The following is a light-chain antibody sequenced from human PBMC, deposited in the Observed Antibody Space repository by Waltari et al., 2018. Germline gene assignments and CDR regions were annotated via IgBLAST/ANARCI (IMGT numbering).Light chain of an antibody. CDR2: VNSDGSH. J-gene: IGLJ3*02. CDR1: SGHSGNI. Sequence: QLVLPHSPSASASLGASVKLTCTLSSGHSGNIDACTHQQPEKGPRYLMKVNSDGSHNKGDEIPDRFSGSSSGSERYLTITSVQSEDEADYYCQTGGHGTWVFGGGTTLTVL. CDR3: QTGGHGTWV. V-gene: IGLV4-69*01.